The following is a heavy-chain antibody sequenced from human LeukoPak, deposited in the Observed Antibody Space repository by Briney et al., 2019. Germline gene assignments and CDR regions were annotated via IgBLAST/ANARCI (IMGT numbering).Heavy chain of an antibody. V-gene: IGHV4-59*01. D-gene: IGHD3-3*01. CDR1: GGSISSYY. Sequence: SETLSLTCTVSGGSISSYYWSWIRQPPGKGLEWIGHIYYSGSTNYNPSLKSRVTISVDTSKNQFSLKLSSVTAADTAVYYCARVTHYDFWSGSVDYWGQGTLVTVSS. J-gene: IGHJ4*02. CDR2: IYYSGST. CDR3: ARVTHYDFWSGSVDY.